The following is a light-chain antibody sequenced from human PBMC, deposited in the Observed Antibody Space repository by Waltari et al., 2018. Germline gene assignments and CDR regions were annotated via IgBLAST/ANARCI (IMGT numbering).Light chain of an antibody. J-gene: IGLJ1*01. V-gene: IGLV3-1*01. Sequence: SYELTQPPSVSVSAGQTASITCSGAKLGNKFVCWFQQRPGQSPVLVIYQDKKRPSGIPERFSGSNSGNTATLTISGTQPLDEADYYCQAWDSSSDSYVFGSGTKVTV. CDR3: QAWDSSSDSYV. CDR2: QDK. CDR1: KLGNKF.